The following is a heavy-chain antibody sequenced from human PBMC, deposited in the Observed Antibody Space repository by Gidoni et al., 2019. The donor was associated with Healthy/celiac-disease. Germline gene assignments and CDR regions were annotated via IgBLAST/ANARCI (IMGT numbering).Heavy chain of an antibody. J-gene: IGHJ4*02. V-gene: IGHV3-23*01. Sequence: EVQLLESGGGFVQPGGSLRLSRAASGFTFSGFVMSWVRQAQGKGLEWVSGISETGNTTYYADSVKGRFSISRDNSKNTLSLQMNSLRAEDTALYYCANPLGGHVGYWGQGTLVTVSS. CDR3: ANPLGGHVGY. CDR1: GFTFSGFV. CDR2: ISETGNTT. D-gene: IGHD3-10*01.